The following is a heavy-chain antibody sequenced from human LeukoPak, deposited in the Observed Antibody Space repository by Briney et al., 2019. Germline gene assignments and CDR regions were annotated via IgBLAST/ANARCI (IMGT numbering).Heavy chain of an antibody. J-gene: IGHJ3*02. CDR1: GGSISSYY. CDR3: ARLVVTPLGRAFDI. V-gene: IGHV4-59*08. Sequence: PSETLSLTCTVSGGSISSYYWSWIRPPPGKGLEWIGYIYYSGSTNYNPSLKSRVTISVDTSKNQFSLKLSSVTAADTAVYYCARLVVTPLGRAFDIWGQGTMVTVSS. D-gene: IGHD4-23*01. CDR2: IYYSGST.